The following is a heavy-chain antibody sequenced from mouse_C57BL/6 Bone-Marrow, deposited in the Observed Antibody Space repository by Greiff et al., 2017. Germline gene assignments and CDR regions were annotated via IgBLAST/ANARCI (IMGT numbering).Heavy chain of an antibody. CDR1: GYTFPSYW. Sequence: FQLQQLGAELVKPGASVTLSCKPSGYTFPSYWMHWVKQRPGQGLEWIGMIHPNSGSTTYNEKFKSKATLTVDKSSSTAYMQLSSLTSEDSAVYYCARVSNWGFDYWGQGTTLTVSS. V-gene: IGHV1-64*01. D-gene: IGHD4-1*01. J-gene: IGHJ2*01. CDR2: IHPNSGST. CDR3: ARVSNWGFDY.